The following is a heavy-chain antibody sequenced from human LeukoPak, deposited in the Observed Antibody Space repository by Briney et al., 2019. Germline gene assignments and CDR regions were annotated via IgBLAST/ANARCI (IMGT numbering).Heavy chain of an antibody. CDR1: GGTFSSYA. J-gene: IGHJ6*03. CDR3: ARLDLDILTGQPYYMDV. D-gene: IGHD3-9*01. CDR2: IIPILGIA. Sequence: GSSVKVSCKASGGTFSSYAISWVRQAPGQGLEWMGRIIPILGIANYAQKFQGRVTITTDESTSTAYMELSSLRSEDTAVYYCARLDLDILTGQPYYMDVWGKGTTVTVSS. V-gene: IGHV1-69*04.